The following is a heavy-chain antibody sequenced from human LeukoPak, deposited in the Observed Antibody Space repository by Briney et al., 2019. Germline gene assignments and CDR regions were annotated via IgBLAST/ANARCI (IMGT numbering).Heavy chain of an antibody. Sequence: KPSETLSLTCAVYGGSFSGYYWSWIRQPPGKGLEWIEEINHSGSTNYNPSLKSRVTISVDTSKNQFSLKLSSVTAADTAVYYCARVGLRYFDWSTGVFDYWGQGTLVTVSS. CDR1: GGSFSGYY. D-gene: IGHD3-9*01. J-gene: IGHJ4*02. V-gene: IGHV4-34*01. CDR3: ARVGLRYFDWSTGVFDY. CDR2: INHSGST.